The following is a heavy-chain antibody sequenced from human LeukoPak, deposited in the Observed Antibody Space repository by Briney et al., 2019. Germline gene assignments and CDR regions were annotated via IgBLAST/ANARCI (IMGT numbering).Heavy chain of an antibody. CDR1: GYSFISYW. J-gene: IGHJ4*02. V-gene: IGHV5-51*01. D-gene: IGHD4-23*01. CDR2: IYPGDSDT. CDR3: ARLPSEAYGGHPEGAY. Sequence: GESLKISCKGSGYSFISYWIGWVRQMPGKGLEWMGIIYPGDSDTRYSPSFQGQVTISADKSISTAYLQWSSLKASDTAMYYCARLPSEAYGGHPEGAYWGQGTLVTVSS.